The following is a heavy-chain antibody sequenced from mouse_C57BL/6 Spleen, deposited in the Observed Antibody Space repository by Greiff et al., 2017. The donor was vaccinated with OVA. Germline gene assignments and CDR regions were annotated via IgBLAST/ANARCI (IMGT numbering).Heavy chain of an antibody. CDR1: GFNIKDYY. J-gene: IGHJ4*01. D-gene: IGHD6-1*01. V-gene: IGHV14-1*01. CDR2: IDPEDGDT. CDR3: TAPASLYAMDY. Sequence: VQLQQSGAELVRPGASVKLSCTASGFNIKDYYMHWVKQRPEQGLEWIGRIDPEDGDTEYAPKFQGKATMTADTSSNTAYLQLSSLTSEDTAVYYCTAPASLYAMDYWGQGTSVTVSS.